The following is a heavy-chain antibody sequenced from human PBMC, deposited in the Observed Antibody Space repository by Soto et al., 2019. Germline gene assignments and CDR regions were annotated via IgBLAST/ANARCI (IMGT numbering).Heavy chain of an antibody. CDR2: IIPILGIA. V-gene: IGHV1-69*02. CDR1: GGTFSSDT. CDR3: ARAGVYSGLGY. J-gene: IGHJ4*02. D-gene: IGHD5-12*01. Sequence: SVKVSCKASGGTFSSDTISWVRQAPGQGLEWMGRIIPILGIANYAQKFQGRVTITADKSTSTAYMELSSLRSEDTAVYYCARAGVYSGLGYWGQGTLVTVSS.